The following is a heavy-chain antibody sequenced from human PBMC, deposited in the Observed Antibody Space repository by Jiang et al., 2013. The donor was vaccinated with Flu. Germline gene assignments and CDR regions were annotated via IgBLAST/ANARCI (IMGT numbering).Heavy chain of an antibody. CDR3: ARDYRYCSSTSCPFDY. Sequence: SGAEVKKPGASVKVSCKASGYTFTSYGISWVRQAPGQGLEWMGWISAYNGNTNYAQKLQGRVTMTTDTSTSTAYMELRSLRSDDTAVYYCARDYRYCSSTSCPFDYVGPGNPGHRLL. J-gene: IGHJ4*02. CDR2: ISAYNGNT. D-gene: IGHD2-2*01. CDR1: GYTFTSYG. V-gene: IGHV1-18*04.